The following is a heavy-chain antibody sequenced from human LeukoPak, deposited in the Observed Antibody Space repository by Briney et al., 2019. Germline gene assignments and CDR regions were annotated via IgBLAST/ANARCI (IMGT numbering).Heavy chain of an antibody. J-gene: IGHJ4*02. CDR3: ARSVVVVAATPRAFGY. CDR2: INHSGST. D-gene: IGHD2-15*01. CDR1: GGSFSGYY. V-gene: IGHV4-34*01. Sequence: SETLSLTCAVYGGSFSGYYWSWIRQPPGKGLEWIGEINHSGSTNYNPSLKSRVTISVDTSKNQFSLKLSSVTAADTAVYYCARSVVVVAATPRAFGYWGQGTLVTVSS.